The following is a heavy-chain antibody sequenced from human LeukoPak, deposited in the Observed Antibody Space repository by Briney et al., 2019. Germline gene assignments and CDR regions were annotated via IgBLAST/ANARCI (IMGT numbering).Heavy chain of an antibody. CDR1: GFTFSSYS. CDR3: ARAYYDILTGYPRDAFDI. Sequence: RGSLRLSCAASGFTFSSYSMNWVRQAPGKGLEWVSSISSSSSYIYYADSVKGRFTISRDNAKNSLYLQMNSLRAEDTAVYYCARAYYDILTGYPRDAFDIWGQGTMVTVSS. D-gene: IGHD3-9*01. J-gene: IGHJ3*02. V-gene: IGHV3-21*01. CDR2: ISSSSSYI.